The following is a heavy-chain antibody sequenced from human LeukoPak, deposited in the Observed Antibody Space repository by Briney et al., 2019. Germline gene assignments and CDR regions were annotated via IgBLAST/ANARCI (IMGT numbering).Heavy chain of an antibody. Sequence: SETLSLTCTVSGGSISSGSYYWSWIRQPAGKGLEWIGCIYTSGSTNYNPSLKRRVTISVDTSKNQFSLKLSSVTAADTAVYYCARLGIAAAEVNWFDPWGQGTLVTVSS. J-gene: IGHJ5*02. CDR3: ARLGIAAAEVNWFDP. D-gene: IGHD6-13*01. V-gene: IGHV4-61*10. CDR1: GGSISSGSYY. CDR2: IYTSGST.